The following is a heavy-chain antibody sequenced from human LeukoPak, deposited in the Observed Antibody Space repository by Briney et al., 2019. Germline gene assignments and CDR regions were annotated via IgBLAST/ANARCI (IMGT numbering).Heavy chain of an antibody. CDR1: GFPFSSYW. V-gene: IGHV3-74*01. D-gene: IGHD5-12*01. CDR2: INSDGSST. Sequence: GGSLRLSCAASGFPFSSYWMHWVRQAPGKGLVWVSRINSDGSSTSYADSVKGRFTISRDNAKNTLYLQMNSLRAEDTAVYYCARDGRGWLTSPKVDYWGQGTLVTVSS. J-gene: IGHJ4*02. CDR3: ARDGRGWLTSPKVDY.